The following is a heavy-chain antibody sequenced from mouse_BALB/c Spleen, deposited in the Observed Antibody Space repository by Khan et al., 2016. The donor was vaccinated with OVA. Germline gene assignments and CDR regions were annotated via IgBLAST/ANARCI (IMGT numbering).Heavy chain of an antibody. CDR2: IDPENGNT. CDR1: GFNIKDYY. Sequence: VQLQQSGAKLVRPGALVKLSCKASGFNIKDYYMHWVKQRPEQGLEWIGWIDPENGNTIYYPKFQGKASITTDTSSNTAFLQLSSLTSEDTAVDYCARGGLRTWFVYWGQGTLVTVSA. CDR3: ARGGLRTWFVY. V-gene: IGHV14-1*02. D-gene: IGHD2-4*01. J-gene: IGHJ3*01.